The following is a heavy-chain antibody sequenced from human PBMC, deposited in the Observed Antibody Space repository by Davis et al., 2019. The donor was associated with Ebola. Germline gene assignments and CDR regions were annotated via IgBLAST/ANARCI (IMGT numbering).Heavy chain of an antibody. J-gene: IGHJ4*02. V-gene: IGHV3-23*01. CDR2: LSGGGGST. Sequence: GSLKISCAASGFTFSSYGMHWVRQAPGRGLEWVSTLSGGGGSTDYADSVKGRFTISRDNSKNTVYLQMNSLRAEDTAVYYCAMELRYFDWVYDYWGQGTLVTVSS. CDR3: AMELRYFDWVYDY. D-gene: IGHD3-9*01. CDR1: GFTFSSYG.